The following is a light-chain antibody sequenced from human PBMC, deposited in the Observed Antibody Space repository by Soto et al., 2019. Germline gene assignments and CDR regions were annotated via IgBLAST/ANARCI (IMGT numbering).Light chain of an antibody. V-gene: IGKV1-6*01. CDR2: AAS. CDR3: LQDYNYPLT. J-gene: IGKJ4*01. CDR1: QGIRND. Sequence: AIQMTQSPSSLSASVGDRVTITCRASQGIRNDLGWYQQKPGKAPKLLIYAASSLQSGVPSRFSGSGSGTDFTHTISRLQPEDFATYYCLQDYNYPLTFGGGTKVEIK.